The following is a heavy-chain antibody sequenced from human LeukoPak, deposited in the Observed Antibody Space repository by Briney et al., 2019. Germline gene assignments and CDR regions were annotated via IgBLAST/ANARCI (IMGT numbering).Heavy chain of an antibody. V-gene: IGHV3-33*01. Sequence: GRSLRLSCAASGFTFSSYGLHWVPQAPGKGLEWVAVIWYDGSDKYYADSVKGRFTISRDDSRHTLYLQMNSLRAEDSAVYYCARGWYYDILAGPQGADLWGQGTLVIVSS. CDR1: GFTFSSYG. CDR2: IWYDGSDK. J-gene: IGHJ5*02. D-gene: IGHD3-9*01. CDR3: ARGWYYDILAGPQGADL.